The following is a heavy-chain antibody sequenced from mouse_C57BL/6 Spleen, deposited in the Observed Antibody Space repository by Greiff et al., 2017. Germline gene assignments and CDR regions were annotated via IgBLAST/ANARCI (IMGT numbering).Heavy chain of an antibody. CDR2: INPSNGYT. J-gene: IGHJ2*01. CDR1: GYSFTSYW. Sequence: VQLQQSGAELAKPGDSVKLSCKASGYSFTSYWMIWVKQRHGQGLEWIGYINPSNGYTKYNQKFKDKATLSADQSSSPAYIQLNSLPYEDSAVYYCARQLGVDCWGQGATLTVSS. V-gene: IGHV1-7*01. D-gene: IGHD4-1*02. CDR3: ARQLGVDC.